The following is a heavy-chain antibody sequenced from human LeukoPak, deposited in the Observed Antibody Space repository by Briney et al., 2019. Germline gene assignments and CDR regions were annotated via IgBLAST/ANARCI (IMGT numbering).Heavy chain of an antibody. J-gene: IGHJ4*02. CDR2: INHSGST. CDR1: GGSFSGCY. D-gene: IGHD2-15*01. Sequence: NPSETLSLTCAVYGGSFSGCYWSWIRQPPGKGLEWIGEINHSGSTNYNPSLKSRVTISVDTSKNQFSLKLGSVTAADTAVYYCARTYVVVAATRVFDYWGQGTLVTVSS. CDR3: ARTYVVVAATRVFDY. V-gene: IGHV4-34*01.